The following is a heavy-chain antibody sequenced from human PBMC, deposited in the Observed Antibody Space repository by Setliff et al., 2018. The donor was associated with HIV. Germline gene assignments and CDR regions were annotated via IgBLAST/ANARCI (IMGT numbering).Heavy chain of an antibody. CDR2: IHWDDDK. Sequence: SGPTLVNPTQTLTLTCAFSGFSLTTSAVGVGWIRQPPGKALEWLALIHWDDDKRYRSSLKSRLTITKDTSKNQVVLTMTNMDPVDTATYYCAHSLYCSSSNCSGLLFDYWGQGTLVTV. CDR3: AHSLYCSSSNCSGLLFDY. D-gene: IGHD2-2*01. CDR1: GFSLTTSAVG. J-gene: IGHJ4*02. V-gene: IGHV2-5*02.